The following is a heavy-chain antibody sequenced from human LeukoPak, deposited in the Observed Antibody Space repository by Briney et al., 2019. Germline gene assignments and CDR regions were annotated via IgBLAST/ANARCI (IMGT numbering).Heavy chain of an antibody. Sequence: GGSLRLSCAASGFTFSGYAMSWVRQAPGKGLEWVSAISGRGGSTYYADSVKGRFTISRDNSKNTLYLQMNSLRAEDTAVYYCAKDPVGVAAGSSLFDYWGQGTLVTVSS. CDR2: ISGRGGST. J-gene: IGHJ4*02. CDR3: AKDPVGVAAGSSLFDY. V-gene: IGHV3-23*01. CDR1: GFTFSGYA. D-gene: IGHD6-13*01.